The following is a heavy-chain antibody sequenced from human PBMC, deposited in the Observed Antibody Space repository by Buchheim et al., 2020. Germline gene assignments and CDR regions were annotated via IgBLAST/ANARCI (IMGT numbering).Heavy chain of an antibody. V-gene: IGHV3-30*03. J-gene: IGHJ4*02. CDR1: GFTFSSYG. Sequence: QVQLVESGGGVVQPGRSLRLSCAASGFTFSSYGMHWVRQAPGKGLEWVAVISYDGSNKYYADSVKGRFTISRDNSKNTLYLQMNSLRAEDTAVHYCVSGVLDTTVNLDYWGQGTL. D-gene: IGHD4-11*01. CDR3: VSGVLDTTVNLDY. CDR2: ISYDGSNK.